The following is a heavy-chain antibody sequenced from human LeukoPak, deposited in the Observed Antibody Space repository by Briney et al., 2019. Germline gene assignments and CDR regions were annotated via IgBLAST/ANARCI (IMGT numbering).Heavy chain of an antibody. CDR1: GGSISSYY. Sequence: SETLSLTCTVSGGSISSYYWSWIRQPPGKGLECIGYVYHSGTTNYNPSLKSRVTISVDTSKNQFSLKLSSVTAADTAIYYCARQRDYADYLDAFDIWGQGTMVTVSS. D-gene: IGHD4-17*01. V-gene: IGHV4-59*08. J-gene: IGHJ3*02. CDR3: ARQRDYADYLDAFDI. CDR2: VYHSGTT.